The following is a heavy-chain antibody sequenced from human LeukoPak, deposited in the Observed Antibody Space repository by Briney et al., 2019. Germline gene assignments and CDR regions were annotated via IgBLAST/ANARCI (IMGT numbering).Heavy chain of an antibody. V-gene: IGHV4-59*02. CDR2: IYNSGSI. J-gene: IGHJ4*02. D-gene: IGHD6-19*01. CDR1: GGSVPNFY. Sequence: SETLSLTCTVSGGSVPNFYWNWIRQSLGKRLEWIGYIYNSGSINYNPSLKSRVAISEVTSKNQFSLKLSSVTAADTAVYYCARATVAGAFDFWGQGTLVTVPS. CDR3: ARATVAGAFDF.